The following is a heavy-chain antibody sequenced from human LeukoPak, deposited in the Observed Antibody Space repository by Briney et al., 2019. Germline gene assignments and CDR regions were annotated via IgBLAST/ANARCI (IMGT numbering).Heavy chain of an antibody. J-gene: IGHJ2*01. V-gene: IGHV3-21*01. D-gene: IGHD1-26*01. CDR1: GFIVSSNY. CDR3: ARTPSSGNYFPWYFDL. Sequence: GGSLRLSCAASGFIVSSNYMSWVRQAPGKGLEWVSYISGSSTYIYYADSVKGRFTISRDDAKHSLYLQMNSLRAEDTAVYYCARTPSSGNYFPWYFDLWGRGTLVIVSS. CDR2: ISGSSTYI.